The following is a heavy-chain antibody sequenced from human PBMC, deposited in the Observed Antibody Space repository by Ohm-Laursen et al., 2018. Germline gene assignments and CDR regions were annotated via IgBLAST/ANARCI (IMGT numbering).Heavy chain of an antibody. D-gene: IGHD5-24*01. CDR1: GFNFSEFY. J-gene: IGHJ5*02. V-gene: IGHV3-11*01. CDR3: ARVSRGTLQSP. CDR2: ISSSGSHI. Sequence: SLRLSCAASGFNFSEFYMSWIRQAPGKGLEWISYISSSGSHIYYADSVKGRFTFSRDNAKNSLYLQMNSLRAEDTAVYYCARVSRGTLQSPWGQGTLVTVSS.